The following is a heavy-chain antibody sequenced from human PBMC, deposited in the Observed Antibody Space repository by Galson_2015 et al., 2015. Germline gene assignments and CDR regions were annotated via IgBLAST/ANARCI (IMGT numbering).Heavy chain of an antibody. CDR3: ARGLDGGSYYTGHH. V-gene: IGHV1-3*01. J-gene: IGHJ4*02. CDR2: INAGNGNT. CDR1: GYTFTSYA. D-gene: IGHD1-26*01. Sequence: SVKVFCKASGYTFTSYAMHWVRQAPGQRLEWMGWINAGNGNTKYSQKFQGRVTITRDTSASTAYMELSSLRSEDTAVYYCARGLDGGSYYTGHHWGQGTLVTVSS.